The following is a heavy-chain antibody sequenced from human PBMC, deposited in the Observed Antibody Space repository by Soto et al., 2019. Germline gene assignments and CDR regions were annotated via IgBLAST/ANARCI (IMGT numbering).Heavy chain of an antibody. D-gene: IGHD6-19*01. CDR3: ARDVSRISVSDAFDI. CDR1: GYTFTSYG. Sequence: ASVKVSCKASGYTFTSYGISWVRQAPGQGLEWMGIINPSGGSTSYAQKFQGRVTMTRDTSTSTAYMELSRLRSDDTAVYYCARDVSRISVSDAFDIWGQGTMVTVSS. J-gene: IGHJ3*02. CDR2: INPSGGST. V-gene: IGHV1-46*01.